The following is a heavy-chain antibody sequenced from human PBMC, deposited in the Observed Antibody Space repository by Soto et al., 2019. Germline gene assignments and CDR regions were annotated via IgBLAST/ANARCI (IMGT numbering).Heavy chain of an antibody. CDR1: GYTFNSYY. V-gene: IGHV1-46*03. Sequence: QVQLVQSGAEVRKPGASVKVSCKPSGYTFNSYYLHWLRQAPGQALEWMGVIHPSGGGTTYAQKFLGRVTVTRDTSTTTVFMELGSLSSDETAVYYCGGGGHIAVVPASFDYWGQGTLVTVSS. D-gene: IGHD2-21*02. CDR3: GGGGHIAVVPASFDY. J-gene: IGHJ4*02. CDR2: IHPSGGGT.